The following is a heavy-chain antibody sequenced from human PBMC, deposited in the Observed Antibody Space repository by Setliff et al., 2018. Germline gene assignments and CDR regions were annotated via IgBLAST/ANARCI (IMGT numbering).Heavy chain of an antibody. CDR1: GYSFTSYW. V-gene: IGHV5-10-1*01. J-gene: IGHJ6*03. Sequence: GESLKISCKGSGYSFTSYWISWVRQMPGKGLEWMGRIDPSDSYTNYSPSFQGHVTISGDKSISTAYLQWSSLKASDTAMYYCARIRRDIVVVVGATPDYYDDMDVWGKGTTVTVSS. CDR2: IDPSDSYT. CDR3: ARIRRDIVVVVGATPDYYDDMDV. D-gene: IGHD2-15*01.